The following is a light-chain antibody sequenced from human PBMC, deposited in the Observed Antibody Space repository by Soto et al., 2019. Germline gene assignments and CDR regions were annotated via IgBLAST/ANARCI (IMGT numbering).Light chain of an antibody. CDR3: SSYTARSTLV. Sequence: QSVLTQPASVSGSPGQSITISCTGTSSDVGGYNYVSWNQQHPGKAPKLMIYEVSNRPSGVSNRFSGSKSGNTASLTISGLQAEDEADYYCSSYTARSTLVFGTGTKVTVL. J-gene: IGLJ1*01. CDR1: SSDVGGYNY. CDR2: EVS. V-gene: IGLV2-14*01.